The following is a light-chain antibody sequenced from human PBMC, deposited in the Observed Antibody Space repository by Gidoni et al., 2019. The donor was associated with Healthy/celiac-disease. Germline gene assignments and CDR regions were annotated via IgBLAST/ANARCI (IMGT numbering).Light chain of an antibody. CDR2: GAS. CDR1: QSVSSN. CDR3: QEYNNWPGYT. J-gene: IGKJ2*01. Sequence: TLSCRASQSVSSNLAWYQQKPGQAPRLLIYGASTRATGIPARFSGSGSGTEFTLTISSLQSEDFAVYYCQEYNNWPGYTFGQGTKLEIK. V-gene: IGKV3-15*01.